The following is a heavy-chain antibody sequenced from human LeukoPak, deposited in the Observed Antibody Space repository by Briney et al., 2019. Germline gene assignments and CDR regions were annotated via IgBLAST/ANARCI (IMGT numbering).Heavy chain of an antibody. CDR2: IKQDGSEK. Sequence: PGGSLRLSCAASGFTFSSYWMSWVRQAPGKGLEWVANIKQDGSEKYYVDSVKGRFTISRDNAKNSLYLQMNSLRAEDTAVYYCARMTIAAAGTDFDYWGQGTLVTVSS. CDR1: GFTFSSYW. D-gene: IGHD6-13*01. CDR3: ARMTIAAAGTDFDY. V-gene: IGHV3-7*01. J-gene: IGHJ4*02.